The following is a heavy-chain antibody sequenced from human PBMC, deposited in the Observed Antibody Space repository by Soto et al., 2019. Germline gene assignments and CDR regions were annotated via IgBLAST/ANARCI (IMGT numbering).Heavy chain of an antibody. D-gene: IGHD2-15*01. J-gene: IGHJ4*02. V-gene: IGHV6-1*01. CDR1: GDSVSSNSAA. CDR3: ARDNELGYCSGGSCYDY. CDR2: TYYRSKWYN. Sequence: KQSQTLSLTCAISGDSVSSNSAAWNWIRQSPSRGLEWLGRTYYRSKWYNDYAVSVKSRITINPDTSKNQFSLQLNSVTPEDTAVYYCARDNELGYCSGGSCYDYWGQGTLVTVSS.